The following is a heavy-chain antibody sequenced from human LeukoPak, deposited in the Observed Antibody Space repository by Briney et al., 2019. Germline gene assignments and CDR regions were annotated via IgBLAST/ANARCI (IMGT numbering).Heavy chain of an antibody. Sequence: PSETLSLTCTVSGGSISSYYWSWIRQPPGKGLEWIGYIYYSGSTNYNPSLKSRVTISVDTSKNQFSLKLSSVTAADTAVYYCAGAYSGSYYYFDYWGQGTLVTVSS. D-gene: IGHD1-26*01. V-gene: IGHV4-59*01. CDR1: GGSISSYY. CDR2: IYYSGST. J-gene: IGHJ4*02. CDR3: AGAYSGSYYYFDY.